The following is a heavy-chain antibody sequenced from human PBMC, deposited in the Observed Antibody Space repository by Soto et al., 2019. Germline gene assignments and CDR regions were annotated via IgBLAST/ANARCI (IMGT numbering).Heavy chain of an antibody. V-gene: IGHV5-51*01. CDR2: IYPGGSET. J-gene: IGHJ4*02. CDR1: GFSFNDYW. D-gene: IGHD2-2*01. CDR3: ARQGRTSASSDY. Sequence: PGESLKISCKGSGFSFNDYWIGWLRQMPGKGLEWMGVIYPGGSETRYSPSFQGQVTISADSSLNTAYLQWGSLKASDTAIYYCARQGRTSASSDYCAQGTLVPVSS.